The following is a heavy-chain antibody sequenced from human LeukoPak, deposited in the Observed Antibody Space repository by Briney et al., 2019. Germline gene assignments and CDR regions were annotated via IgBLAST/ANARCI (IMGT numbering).Heavy chain of an antibody. J-gene: IGHJ3*02. CDR2: IYSGGST. CDR3: ARDLSIAARFDAFDI. D-gene: IGHD6-6*01. Sequence: GGSLRLSCAASGFTVSSNYMSWVRQAPGKGLEWVSVIYSGGSTYYADSVKGRFTISRDNAKNSLYLQMNSLRAEDTAVYYCARDLSIAARFDAFDIWGQGTMVTVSS. V-gene: IGHV3-53*01. CDR1: GFTVSSNY.